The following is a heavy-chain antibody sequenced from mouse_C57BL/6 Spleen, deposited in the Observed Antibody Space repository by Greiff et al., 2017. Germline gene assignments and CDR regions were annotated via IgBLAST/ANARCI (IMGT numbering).Heavy chain of an antibody. CDR3: ARGHSLYFDY. D-gene: IGHD3-1*01. CDR1: GYTFTDYY. J-gene: IGHJ2*01. CDR2: INPNNGGT. Sequence: VQLQQSGPELVKPGASVKISCKASGYTFTDYYMNWVKQSHGKSLEWIGDINPNNGGTSYNQKFKGKATLTVDKSSSTAYMELRSLTSEDSAVYYCARGHSLYFDYWGQGTTLTVSS. V-gene: IGHV1-26*01.